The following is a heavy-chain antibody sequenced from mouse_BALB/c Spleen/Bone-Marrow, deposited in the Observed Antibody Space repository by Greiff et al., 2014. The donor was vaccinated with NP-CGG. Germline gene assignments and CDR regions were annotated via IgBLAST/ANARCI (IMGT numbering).Heavy chain of an antibody. CDR1: GYTFTSYW. CDR3: ARALGDGYYYAMDY. D-gene: IGHD2-3*01. Sequence: QVQLQQSGAELVKPGAPVKLSCKASGYTFTSYWMNWVKQRPGRGLEWIGRIDPSDSETHYNQKFKDKATLTVDKSSSTAYIQVSSLTSEDSAVYHCARALGDGYYYAMDYWGLGTSVTVSS. V-gene: IGHV1-69*02. J-gene: IGHJ4*01. CDR2: IDPSDSET.